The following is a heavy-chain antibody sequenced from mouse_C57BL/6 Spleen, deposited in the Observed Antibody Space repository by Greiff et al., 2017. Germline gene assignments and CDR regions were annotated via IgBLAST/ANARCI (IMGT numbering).Heavy chain of an antibody. V-gene: IGHV1-59*01. J-gene: IGHJ4*01. CDR1: GYTFTSYW. D-gene: IGHD2-4*01. CDR3: ARGAYYDYDVKAMDY. CDR2: IDPSDSYT. Sequence: QVQLQQPGAELVRPGTSVKLSCKASGYTFTSYWMHWVKQRPGQGLEWIGVIDPSDSYTNYNQKFKGKATLTVDTSSSTAYMQLSSLTSEDSAVYYGARGAYYDYDVKAMDYWGQGTSVTVSS.